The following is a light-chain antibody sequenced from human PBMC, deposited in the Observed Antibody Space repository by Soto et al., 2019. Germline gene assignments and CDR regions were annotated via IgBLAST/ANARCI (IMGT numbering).Light chain of an antibody. CDR1: QSISTY. Sequence: DIQMTQSPSSLSASVGDRVTITCRTSQSISTYLNWYQRTPGKAPKLLIYAASSLQSGVPSRFSGSGSGTDFTFTISSLHPEDSATYYCQQSYSTPPTFGQGTKVDIK. CDR2: AAS. CDR3: QQSYSTPPT. J-gene: IGKJ1*01. V-gene: IGKV1-39*01.